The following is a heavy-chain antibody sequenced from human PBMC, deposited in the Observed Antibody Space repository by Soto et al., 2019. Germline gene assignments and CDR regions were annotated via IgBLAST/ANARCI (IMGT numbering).Heavy chain of an antibody. CDR1: GFTFSSFG. V-gene: IGHV3-30*18. CDR3: AKGVNSAYYYGVDV. CDR2: ISYDGTNK. D-gene: IGHD1-26*01. Sequence: GGSLRLSCVASGFTFSSFGMHWVRHAPGRGLEWVAVISYDGTNKYYADSVKGRFTISRDKSENTLYLQMNSLRPEDTAIYYCAKGVNSAYYYGVDVWGQGTTVTVSS. J-gene: IGHJ6*02.